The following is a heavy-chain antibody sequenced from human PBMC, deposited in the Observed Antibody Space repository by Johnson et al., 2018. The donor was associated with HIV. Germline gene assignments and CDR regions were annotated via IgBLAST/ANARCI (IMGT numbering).Heavy chain of an antibody. CDR3: AREVHIVVVSSFRWAFDI. D-gene: IGHD2-21*01. CDR1: GFTFSSYA. CDR2: LYSGVST. Sequence: QVQLVESGGGVVQPGRSLRLSCAASGFTFSSYAMHWVRQAPGKGLEWVTVLYSGVSTYYADSVKGRFTISRDNSKNTLYLQMNSLRAEDTAVYYCAREVHIVVVSSFRWAFDIWGQGTLVTVSS. V-gene: IGHV3-NL1*01. J-gene: IGHJ3*02.